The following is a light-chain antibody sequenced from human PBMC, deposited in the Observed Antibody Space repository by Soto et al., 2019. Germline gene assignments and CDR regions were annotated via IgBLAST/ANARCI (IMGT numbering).Light chain of an antibody. CDR2: GNN. V-gene: IGLV1-40*01. CDR1: GAGYD. CDR3: QSYDSSLSGWV. Sequence: QSVLTQPPSVSGAPGQRVTISCIGAGYDVHWYQQLPGTAPKVLIYGNNNRPSGVPDRFSGSKSGTSASLAITGLQAEEGADYYFQSYDSSLSGWVFGGGTKLTVL. J-gene: IGLJ3*02.